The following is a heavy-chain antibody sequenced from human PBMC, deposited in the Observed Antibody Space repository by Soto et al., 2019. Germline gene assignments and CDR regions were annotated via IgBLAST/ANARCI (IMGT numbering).Heavy chain of an antibody. Sequence: GAAVKVSCKASGYTFTSYDINWVRQATGQGLEWMGWMNPNSGNTGYAQKFQGRVTMTRNTSISTAYMELSSLRSEDTAVYYCARGGSITIPLDVWGQGTTVTVSS. CDR3: ARGGSITIPLDV. CDR2: MNPNSGNT. D-gene: IGHD3-3*01. J-gene: IGHJ6*02. CDR1: GYTFTSYD. V-gene: IGHV1-8*01.